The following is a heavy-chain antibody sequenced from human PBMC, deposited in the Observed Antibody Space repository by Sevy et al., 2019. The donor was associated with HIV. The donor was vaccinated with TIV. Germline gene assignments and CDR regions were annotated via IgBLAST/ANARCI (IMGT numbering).Heavy chain of an antibody. CDR3: AKNRVGSYPDY. CDR2: IKGDGSDK. Sequence: GGSLRLSCAASGFSFSANWMNWVRQAPGKGLEWVANIKGDGSDKHYVDSVEGRFTISRDNSRNTVLLQMTNLRAEDTAVYYCAKNRVGSYPDYWGQGTLVTVSS. V-gene: IGHV3-7*03. J-gene: IGHJ4*02. D-gene: IGHD1-26*01. CDR1: GFSFSANW.